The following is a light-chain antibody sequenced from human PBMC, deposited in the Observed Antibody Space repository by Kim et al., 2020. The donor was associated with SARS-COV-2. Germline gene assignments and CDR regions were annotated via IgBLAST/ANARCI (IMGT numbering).Light chain of an antibody. CDR2: AAS. J-gene: IGKJ2*01. CDR3: QQHNTHPFT. V-gene: IGKV1-16*02. Sequence: SASIRDRVTITCRASQVISNDLAWFQQKPGKAPKSLIYAASLLQTGVPSKFSGNRSGTDFTLTISSLQPEDSATYFCQQHNTHPFTFGQGTKLEI. CDR1: QVISND.